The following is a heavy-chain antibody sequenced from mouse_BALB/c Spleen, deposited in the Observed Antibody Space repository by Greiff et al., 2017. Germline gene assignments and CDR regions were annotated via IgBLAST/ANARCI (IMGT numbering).Heavy chain of an antibody. V-gene: IGHV1S56*01. Sequence: VMLVESGPELVKPGASVRISCKASGYTFTSYSIHWVKQRPGQGLEWIGWIYPGNVNTKYNEKFKGKATLTADKSSSTAYMQLSSLTSEDSAVYFCARSDYYGSAWFAYWGPGTLVTVSA. J-gene: IGHJ3*01. CDR2: IYPGNVNT. D-gene: IGHD1-1*01. CDR1: GYTFTSYS. CDR3: ARSDYYGSAWFAY.